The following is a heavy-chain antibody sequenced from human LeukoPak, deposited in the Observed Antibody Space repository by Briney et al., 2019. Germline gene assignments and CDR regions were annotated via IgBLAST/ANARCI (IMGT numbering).Heavy chain of an antibody. Sequence: GGSLRLSCAASGFIFSSYEMSWVRHAPGKGLEWVSYISSSGRTMYYADSVKGRFTVSRDNAKNSLYLQMNSLRAEDTAIYYCARDNYSGSRYFDHWGQGTLVTVSS. CDR3: ARDNYSGSRYFDH. D-gene: IGHD1-26*01. V-gene: IGHV3-48*03. CDR1: GFIFSSYE. J-gene: IGHJ4*02. CDR2: ISSSGRTM.